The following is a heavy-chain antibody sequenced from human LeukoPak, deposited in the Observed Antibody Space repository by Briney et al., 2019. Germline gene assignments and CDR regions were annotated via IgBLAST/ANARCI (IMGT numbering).Heavy chain of an antibody. CDR1: GFTVSSNY. J-gene: IGHJ3*02. CDR3: ARDAGAFDI. Sequence: GGSLRLSCAASGFTVSSNYMSWVRQAPGKGLQWVSAITTGGDTTFYADSVKGRFTISRDNSKNTLYLQMNSLTAEDAAVYYCARDAGAFDIWGQGTMVTVSS. CDR2: ITTGGDTT. D-gene: IGHD6-13*01. V-gene: IGHV3-53*01.